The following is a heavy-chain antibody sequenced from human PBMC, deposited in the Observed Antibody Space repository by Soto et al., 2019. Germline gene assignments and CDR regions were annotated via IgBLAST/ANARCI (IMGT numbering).Heavy chain of an antibody. CDR2: LYSGGRT. Sequence: EVQLVESGGGLVQPGGSLRLSCAASGIIVSSNYMSWVRQAPGKGLEWVSVLYSGGRTYYADSVKGRFTISRDNSKNTVFFQMTSLRAGDTARYYGPSRPGLLPPPSRPPLDFWGQGTLVTVSS. D-gene: IGHD3-10*01. CDR1: GIIVSSNY. J-gene: IGHJ4*02. V-gene: IGHV3-66*01. CDR3: PSRPGLLPPPSRPPLDF.